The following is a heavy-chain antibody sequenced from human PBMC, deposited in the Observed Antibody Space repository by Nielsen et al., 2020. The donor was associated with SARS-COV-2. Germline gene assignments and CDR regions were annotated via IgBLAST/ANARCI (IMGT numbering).Heavy chain of an antibody. J-gene: IGHJ6*02. CDR2: IIPIFGTA. CDR3: ARDGGYSSSWSQGSYGMDV. Sequence: WVRQAPGQGLEWMGGIIPIFGTANYAQKFQGRVTITADKSTSTAYMELSSLRSEDTAVYYCARDGGYSSSWSQGSYGMDVWGQGTTVTVSS. D-gene: IGHD6-13*01. V-gene: IGHV1-69*06.